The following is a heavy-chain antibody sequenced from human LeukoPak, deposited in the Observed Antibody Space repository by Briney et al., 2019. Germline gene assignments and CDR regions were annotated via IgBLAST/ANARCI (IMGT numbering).Heavy chain of an antibody. J-gene: IGHJ4*02. V-gene: IGHV4-34*01. Sequence: SETLSLTCAVYGGSFSGYYWSWIRQPPGKGLGWIGEINHSGSTNYNPSLKSRVTISVDTSKNQSSLKLSSVTAADTAVYYCARGASQPHAAAGLLDYWGQGTLVTVSS. CDR2: INHSGST. CDR1: GGSFSGYY. CDR3: ARGASQPHAAAGLLDY. D-gene: IGHD6-13*01.